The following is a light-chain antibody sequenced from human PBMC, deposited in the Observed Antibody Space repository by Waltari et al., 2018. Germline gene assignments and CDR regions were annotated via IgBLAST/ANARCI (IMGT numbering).Light chain of an antibody. V-gene: IGLV3-1*01. CDR1: RLGEKY. Sequence: YELIQPPSVSVSVGQTVSITCSGERLGEKYVWWYQKKPGQSPVLVIYQDTRRPSGFPERFSGSNSGNTATLTISGTQLMDEADYYCQAGDSTTVFGTGTKVTVL. J-gene: IGLJ1*01. CDR2: QDT. CDR3: QAGDSTTV.